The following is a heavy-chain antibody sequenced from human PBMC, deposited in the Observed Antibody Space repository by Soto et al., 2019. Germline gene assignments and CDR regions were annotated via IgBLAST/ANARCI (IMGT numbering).Heavy chain of an antibody. CDR3: AKVLREVGPAAVAFDI. CDR2: ISGSGGST. D-gene: IGHD2-2*01. V-gene: IGHV3-23*01. Sequence: EVQLLESGGGLVQPGGSLRLSCAASGFTFSSYAMRWVRQAPGKGLEWVSAISGSGGSTYYADSVKGRFTISRDNSKNTLYLQMNSLRAEDTAVYYCAKVLREVGPAAVAFDIWGQGTMVTVSS. J-gene: IGHJ3*02. CDR1: GFTFSSYA.